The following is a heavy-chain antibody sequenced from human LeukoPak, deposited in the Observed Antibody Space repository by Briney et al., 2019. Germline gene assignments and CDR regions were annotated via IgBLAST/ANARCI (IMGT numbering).Heavy chain of an antibody. Sequence: ASVKVSCKASGYTFTGYYMHWVRQAPGQGLEWMGWINPNSGGTNYAQKFQGRVTMTRDTSISTAYMELSRLRSDDTAVYYCARSTRSSSGFPFDYWGQGTLVTVSS. V-gene: IGHV1-2*02. CDR1: GYTFTGYY. CDR3: ARSTRSSSGFPFDY. CDR2: INPNSGGT. J-gene: IGHJ4*02. D-gene: IGHD3-22*01.